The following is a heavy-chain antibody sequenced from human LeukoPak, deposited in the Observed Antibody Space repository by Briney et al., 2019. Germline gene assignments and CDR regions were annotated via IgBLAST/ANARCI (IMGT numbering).Heavy chain of an antibody. V-gene: IGHV1-8*01. CDR3: ASVGGIGSTYYFDY. CDR2: MNPNSGNT. D-gene: IGHD5/OR15-5a*01. CDR1: GYTFTSCD. J-gene: IGHJ4*02. Sequence: ASVKVSCKASGYTFTSCDINWVRQATGQGLEWMGWMNPNSGNTGYAQKFQGRVTMTRNTSISTAYMELSSLRSEDTAVYYCASVGGIGSTYYFDYWGQGTLVTVSS.